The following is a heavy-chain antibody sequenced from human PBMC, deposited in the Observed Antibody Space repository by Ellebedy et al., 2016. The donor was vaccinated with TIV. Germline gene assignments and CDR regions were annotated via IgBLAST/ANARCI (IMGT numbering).Heavy chain of an antibody. CDR3: ARRGSYGDYAVQVNNWFDR. CDR2: IYQDGSQK. D-gene: IGHD4-17*01. Sequence: PGGSLRLSCVASGFNFRSYWMGWVRQAPGKGLAWVANIYQDGSQKYYVDSAEGRFTISRDNAKNSLYLEMRSLRVEDTAMYYCARRGSYGDYAVQVNNWFDRWGQGTLVTV. J-gene: IGHJ5*02. CDR1: GFNFRSYW. V-gene: IGHV3-7*01.